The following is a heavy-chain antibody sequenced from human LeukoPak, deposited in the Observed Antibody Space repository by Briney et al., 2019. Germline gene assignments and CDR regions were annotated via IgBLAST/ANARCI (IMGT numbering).Heavy chain of an antibody. Sequence: PSETLSLTCTVSGCSISSYYWSWIRQPPGKGLEWIGYIYYSGSTNYNPSLKSRVGISIDTSKSQFSLKVSSVTAADTAVYYCARGQQLWSNWFDPWGQGTLVTVSS. CDR2: IYYSGST. J-gene: IGHJ5*02. CDR1: GCSISSYY. D-gene: IGHD5-18*01. V-gene: IGHV4-59*01. CDR3: ARGQQLWSNWFDP.